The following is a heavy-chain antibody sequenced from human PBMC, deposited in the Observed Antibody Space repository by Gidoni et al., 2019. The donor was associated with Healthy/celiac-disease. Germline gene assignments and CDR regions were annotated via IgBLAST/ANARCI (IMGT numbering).Heavy chain of an antibody. D-gene: IGHD2-15*01. V-gene: IGHV3-15*07. CDR3: TTEGIYCSGGSCYSDAFDI. CDR2: IKSKTDGGTT. J-gene: IGHJ3*02. Sequence: EVQLVESGGGLVKPGGSLRLSCAASGFTFSNAWMNWVLQAPGKGLEWVGRIKSKTDGGTTDYAAPVKGRFTISRDDSKNTLYLQMNSLKTEDTAVYYCTTEGIYCSGGSCYSDAFDIWGQGTMVTVSS. CDR1: GFTFSNAW.